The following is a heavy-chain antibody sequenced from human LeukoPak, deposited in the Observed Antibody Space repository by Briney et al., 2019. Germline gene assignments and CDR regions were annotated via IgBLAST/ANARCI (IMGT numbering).Heavy chain of an antibody. CDR3: AKVAAYGDYGVGKSDY. CDR2: ISGSGGST. D-gene: IGHD4-17*01. J-gene: IGHJ4*02. V-gene: IGHV3-23*01. Sequence: GGSLRLSCAASGFTFSSYAMSWVRQAPGKGLEWVSAISGSGGSTYYADSVKGRFTISRDNSKNTLYLQMNSLRAEDTAVYYCAKVAAYGDYGVGKSDYWGQGTLVTVSS. CDR1: GFTFSSYA.